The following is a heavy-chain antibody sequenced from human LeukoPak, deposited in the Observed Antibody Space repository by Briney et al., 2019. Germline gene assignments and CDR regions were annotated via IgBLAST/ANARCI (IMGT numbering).Heavy chain of an antibody. CDR2: IRFGGST. V-gene: IGHV4-59*12. Sequence: SETLSLTCTVSDASISSFHWTWIRQSPVKGLEWIGSIRFGGSTDYNPSLQSRVTIAVDTSKNQFSLKLSSVTAADTAVYYCARDLEEAAFDIWGQGTMVTVSS. D-gene: IGHD5-24*01. CDR1: DASISSFH. CDR3: ARDLEEAAFDI. J-gene: IGHJ3*02.